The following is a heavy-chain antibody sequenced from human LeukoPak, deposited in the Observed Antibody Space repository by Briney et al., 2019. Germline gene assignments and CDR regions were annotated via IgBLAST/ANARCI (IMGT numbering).Heavy chain of an antibody. CDR2: IYPGDSDT. D-gene: IGHD4-17*01. V-gene: IGHV5-51*01. CDR1: GYIFTSYW. CDR3: ASRPFETTVVPWDFY. Sequence: GEYLKISCNGSGYIFTSYWIGWVRQMPGKGLEWMGSIYPGDSDTRYSPSFQGQVTISADKSISTAYLQWSSLKASDTAMYYCASRPFETTVVPWDFYWGQGTQVTVSS. J-gene: IGHJ4*02.